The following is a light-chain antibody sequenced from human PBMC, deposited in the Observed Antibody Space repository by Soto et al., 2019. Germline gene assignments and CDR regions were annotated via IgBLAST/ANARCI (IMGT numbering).Light chain of an antibody. J-gene: IGKJ5*01. Sequence: IVMTQTPLSLSVAPGQPASISCKSSQSLLHITGETFLFWYLQKPGQSPQLLIYEVSTRVSGVPDRFSGSGSGTDFTLEISRVETDDVGIYYCMQSTQLPPTFGQRTRLEIK. CDR3: MQSTQLPPT. CDR1: QSLLHITGETF. CDR2: EVS. V-gene: IGKV2D-29*02.